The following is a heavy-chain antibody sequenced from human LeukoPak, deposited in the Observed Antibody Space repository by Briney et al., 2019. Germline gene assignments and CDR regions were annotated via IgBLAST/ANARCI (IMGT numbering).Heavy chain of an antibody. CDR1: VGSISSYY. D-gene: IGHD1-1*01. J-gene: IGHJ4*02. CDR3: ARGMESDYFDH. CDR2: IYYTGNT. Sequence: SETLSLTCTVSVGSISSYYWSWIRQPPGKGLEGMAYIYYTGNTNYNPSLKSRVTISVDTSKNQFSLKLSSVTAADTAVYYCARGMESDYFDHWGQGTLVTVSS. V-gene: IGHV4-59*01.